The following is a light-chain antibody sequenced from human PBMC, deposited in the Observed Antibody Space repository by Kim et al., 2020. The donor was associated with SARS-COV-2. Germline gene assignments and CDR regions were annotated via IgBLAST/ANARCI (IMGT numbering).Light chain of an antibody. J-gene: IGLJ2*01. V-gene: IGLV3-19*01. CDR3: NSRDSNDNVV. Sequence: SSELTQDPAVSVALGQTVRITCQGDSLRSYYATWYQQKPGQAPILVIYSKNNRPSGIPDRFSGSSSGNTASLTITGTQAGDEADYYCNSRDSNDNVVFGGGTQLTVL. CDR2: SKN. CDR1: SLRSYY.